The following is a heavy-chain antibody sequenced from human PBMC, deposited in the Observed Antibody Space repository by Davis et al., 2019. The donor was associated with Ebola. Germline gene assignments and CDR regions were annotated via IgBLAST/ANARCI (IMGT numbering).Heavy chain of an antibody. CDR2: MNHGGTT. CDR3: ARGRLLEWPPTFYGLDV. V-gene: IGHV4-34*01. J-gene: IGHJ6*04. Sequence: SETLSLTCTVSGGPFSGYYRSWIRQAPGKGLEWIGVMNHGGTTNYNPSLKSPLTISVDMSKNQFSLKLSSVTAADTAVDYCARGRLLEWPPTFYGLDVWGKGTTVTVSS. CDR1: GGPFSGYY. D-gene: IGHD3-3*01.